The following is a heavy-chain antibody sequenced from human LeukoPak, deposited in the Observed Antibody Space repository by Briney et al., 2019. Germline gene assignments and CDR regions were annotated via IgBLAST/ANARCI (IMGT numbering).Heavy chain of an antibody. V-gene: IGHV1-18*01. D-gene: IGHD2-2*01. CDR1: GYTFTSYG. CDR3: ARGYCSSTSCYLGVY. J-gene: IGHJ4*02. CDR2: ISAYNGNT. Sequence: GESLKISCKGSGYTFTSYGISWVRQAPGQGLEWMGWISAYNGNTNYAQKLQGRVTMTTDTSTSTAYMELRSLRSDDTAVYYCARGYCSSTSCYLGVYWGQGTLVTVSS.